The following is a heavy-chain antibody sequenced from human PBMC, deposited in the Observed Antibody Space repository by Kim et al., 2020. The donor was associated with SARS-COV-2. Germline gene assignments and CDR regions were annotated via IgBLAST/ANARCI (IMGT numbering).Heavy chain of an antibody. V-gene: IGHV3-21*01. CDR1: GFTFSSYS. CDR2: ISSSSSYI. CDR3: ASPGPYCSSTSCYSYYYYGMDV. Sequence: GGSLRLSCAASGFTFSSYSMNWVRQAPGKGLEWVSSISSSSSYIHYADSVKGRFTISRDNAKNSLYLQMNSLRAEDTAVYYCASPGPYCSSTSCYSYYYYGMDVWGQGTTVTVSS. J-gene: IGHJ6*02. D-gene: IGHD2-2*02.